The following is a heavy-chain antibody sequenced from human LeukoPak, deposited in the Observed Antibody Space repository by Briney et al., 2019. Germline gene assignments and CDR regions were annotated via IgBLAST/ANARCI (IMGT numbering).Heavy chain of an antibody. V-gene: IGHV4-34*01. CDR2: INHSGST. CDR1: GVSFSGYY. J-gene: IGHJ5*02. Sequence: SETLSLTCAVYGVSFSGYYWSWLRQPPGKGLEWLGEINHSGSTNYNPSLKSRVTISVDTSKNQLSLKLSSVTAADTAVYYCARVAGTMVRGVIRKFDPWGQGTLVTVSS. D-gene: IGHD3-10*01. CDR3: ARVAGTMVRGVIRKFDP.